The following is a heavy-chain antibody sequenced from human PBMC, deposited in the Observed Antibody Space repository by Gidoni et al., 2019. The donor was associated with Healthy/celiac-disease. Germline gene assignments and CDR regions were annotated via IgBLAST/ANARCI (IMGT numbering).Heavy chain of an antibody. D-gene: IGHD5-18*01. V-gene: IGHV4-59*08. J-gene: IGHJ4*02. CDR1: GGSISSYY. CDR2: IYYSGST. CDR3: ASSPGGTAMGGVDY. Sequence: QVQLQESGPGLVKPSETLSLTCTVSGGSISSYYWSWIRQPPGKGLEWIGYIYYSGSTNYNPSLKSRVTISVDTSKNQFSLKLSSVTAADTAVYYCASSPGGTAMGGVDYWGQGTLVTVSS.